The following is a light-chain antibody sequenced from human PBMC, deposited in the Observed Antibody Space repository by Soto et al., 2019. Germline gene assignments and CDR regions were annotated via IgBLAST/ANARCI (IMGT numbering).Light chain of an antibody. CDR3: CSYTSSITDV. CDR2: EVS. Sequence: QSALAQPASVSGSPGQSIAISCTGTSSDVGGYDYVSWYQQHPGKAPKLMIYEVSYRPSGVSDRFSGSKSGNTASLTISGLQAEDEADYYCCSYTSSITDVFGTGTKVTV. J-gene: IGLJ1*01. CDR1: SSDVGGYDY. V-gene: IGLV2-14*01.